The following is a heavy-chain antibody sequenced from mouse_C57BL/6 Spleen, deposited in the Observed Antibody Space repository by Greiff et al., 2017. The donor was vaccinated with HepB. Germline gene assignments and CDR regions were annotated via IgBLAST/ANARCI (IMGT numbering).Heavy chain of an antibody. J-gene: IGHJ4*01. CDR3: ARKAQAGSYYAMDY. Sequence: QVQLKQPGAELVKPGASVKLSCKASGYTFTSYWMHWVKQRPGRGLEWIGRIDPNSGGTKYNEKFKSKATLTVVKPSSTAYMQLSSLTSEDSAVYYCARKAQAGSYYAMDYWGQGTSVTVSS. D-gene: IGHD3-2*02. V-gene: IGHV1-72*01. CDR1: GYTFTSYW. CDR2: IDPNSGGT.